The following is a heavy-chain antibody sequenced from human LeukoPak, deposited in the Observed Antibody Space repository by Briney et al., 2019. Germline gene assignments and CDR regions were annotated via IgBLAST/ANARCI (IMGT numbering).Heavy chain of an antibody. Sequence: GASVKVSCKASGYTFTSYYMHWVRQAPGQGLEWMGVIGPSGGTTSYAQKFQGRVTLTRDTSTSTVYMELSSLRSEDTAAYYCARDSDGPWDPWGQGTLVTVSS. CDR2: IGPSGGTT. V-gene: IGHV1-46*01. J-gene: IGHJ5*02. CDR1: GYTFTSYY. CDR3: ARDSDGPWDP.